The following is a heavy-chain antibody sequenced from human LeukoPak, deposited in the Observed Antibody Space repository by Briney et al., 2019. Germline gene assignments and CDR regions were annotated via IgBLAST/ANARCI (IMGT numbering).Heavy chain of an antibody. V-gene: IGHV4-59*01. CDR2: IYYSGST. CDR3: ARNRMATIVHDAYDI. D-gene: IGHD5-24*01. J-gene: IGHJ3*02. Sequence: SETLSLTCTVSDGSISSYYWSWIRQPPGKGLEWIGYIYYSGSTNYNPSLKSRVTISVDTSKNQFSLKLSSVTAAVTAVYYCARNRMATIVHDAYDIWGQGTMVTVSS. CDR1: DGSISSYY.